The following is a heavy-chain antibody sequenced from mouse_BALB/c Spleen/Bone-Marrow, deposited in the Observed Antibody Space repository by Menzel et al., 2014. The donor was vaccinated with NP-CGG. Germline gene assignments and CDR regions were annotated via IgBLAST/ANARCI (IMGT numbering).Heavy chain of an antibody. D-gene: IGHD1-1*01. CDR3: ARWGTTVVDALDY. J-gene: IGHJ4*01. CDR2: ILPGIVIL. Sequence: VKSGASVRLSCQASGYSFTNFYIHWVKQRPGQGLERIGWILPGIVILKYNEKFKDKASLTADRSSSTAYMQTXXLTSEDSAVYLCARWGTTVVDALDYWGQGTSVTVSS. V-gene: IGHV1S56*01. CDR1: GYSFTNFY.